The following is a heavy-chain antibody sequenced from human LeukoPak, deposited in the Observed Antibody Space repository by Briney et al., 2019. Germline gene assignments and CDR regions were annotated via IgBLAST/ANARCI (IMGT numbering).Heavy chain of an antibody. D-gene: IGHD3-22*01. CDR3: ARTYDSSGYYPTLDY. CDR2: ISPNSGGR. J-gene: IGHJ4*02. CDR1: GYTFTGYY. V-gene: IGHV1-2*02. Sequence: EASVKVSCKASGYTFTGYYMHWVRQAPGQGLEWMGWISPNSGGRNYAQKFHGRVTMTRDTSISTAYMEVSRLRSDDTAVYYCARTYDSSGYYPTLDYWGQGTLVTVSS.